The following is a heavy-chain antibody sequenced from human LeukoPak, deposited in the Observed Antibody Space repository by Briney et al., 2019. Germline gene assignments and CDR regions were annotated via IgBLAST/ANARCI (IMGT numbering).Heavy chain of an antibody. V-gene: IGHV4-38-2*02. CDR3: ARERSGYYDAFDI. CDR2: IYHSGRT. D-gene: IGHD3-22*01. J-gene: IGHJ3*02. Sequence: SETLSLTCTVSTYSITSGDYWGWIRQPPGKGLEWIGSIYHSGRTYYNPSLKSRVTISVDTSKNQFSLKLSSVTAADTAVYYCARERSGYYDAFDIWGQGTMVTVSS. CDR1: TYSITSGDY.